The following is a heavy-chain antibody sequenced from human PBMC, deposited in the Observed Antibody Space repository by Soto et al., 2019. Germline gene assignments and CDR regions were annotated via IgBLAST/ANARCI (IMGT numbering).Heavy chain of an antibody. D-gene: IGHD3-9*01. J-gene: IGHJ6*02. CDR3: ARGKAILTGFYYYYGMDV. CDR1: GYTFTSYA. Sequence: ASVKVSCKASGYTFTSYAMHWVRQAPGQRLEWMGWINAGNGNTKYSQKFQGRVTITRDTSASTAYMELSSLRSEDTAVYYCARGKAILTGFYYYYGMDVWGQGTTVTVSS. V-gene: IGHV1-3*01. CDR2: INAGNGNT.